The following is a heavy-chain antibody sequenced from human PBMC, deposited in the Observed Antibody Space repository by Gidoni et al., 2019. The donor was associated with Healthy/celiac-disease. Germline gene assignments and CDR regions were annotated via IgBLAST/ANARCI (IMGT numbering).Heavy chain of an antibody. CDR2: ISGSGGST. V-gene: IGHV3-23*04. CDR1: GFPFSRYA. D-gene: IGHD6-6*01. Sequence: EVQLVASVGGLVQPEGSLRLSCAASGFPFSRYACSWVRQAPGEGLEWVSAISGSGGSTYYADSVKGRFTISRDNSKNTLYLQMNSLRAEDTAVYYCANPLREQLGDYYYYYGMDVWGQGTTVTVSS. J-gene: IGHJ6*02. CDR3: ANPLREQLGDYYYYYGMDV.